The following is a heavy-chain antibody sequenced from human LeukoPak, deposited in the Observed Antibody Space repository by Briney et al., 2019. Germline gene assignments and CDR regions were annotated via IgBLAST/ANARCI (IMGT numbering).Heavy chain of an antibody. V-gene: IGHV4-59*01. Sequence: SETLSLTCTVSGGSISSYYWSWIRQPPGKGLEWIGYIYYSGSTNYSPSLKSRVTISVDTSKNQFSLKLSSVTAADTAVYYCARDVVHQQALAYCGGDCLTLRSWFDPWGQGTLVTVSS. CDR2: IYYSGST. D-gene: IGHD2-21*02. J-gene: IGHJ5*02. CDR3: ARDVVHQQALAYCGGDCLTLRSWFDP. CDR1: GGSISSYY.